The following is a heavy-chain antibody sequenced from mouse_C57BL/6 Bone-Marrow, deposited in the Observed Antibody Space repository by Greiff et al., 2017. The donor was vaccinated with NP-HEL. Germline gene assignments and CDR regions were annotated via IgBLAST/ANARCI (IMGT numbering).Heavy chain of an antibody. V-gene: IGHV1-64*01. Sequence: QVHVKQPGAELVKPGASVKLSCKASGYTFTSYWMHWVKQRPGQGLEWIGMIHPNSGSTNYNEKFKSKATLTVDKSSSTAYMQLSSLTSEDSAVYYCARGGVVAPFDYWGQGTTLTVSS. D-gene: IGHD1-1*01. CDR1: GYTFTSYW. J-gene: IGHJ2*01. CDR3: ARGGVVAPFDY. CDR2: IHPNSGST.